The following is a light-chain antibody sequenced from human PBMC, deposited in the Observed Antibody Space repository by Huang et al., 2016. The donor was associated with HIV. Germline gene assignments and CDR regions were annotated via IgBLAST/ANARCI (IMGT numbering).Light chain of an antibody. CDR2: GAS. CDR3: QQYSNWPRT. Sequence: IVMTQSPATLAVSPGDRVTLSCRASQSVSNTLAWYHQRPGQAPRLLIYGASTRAAGVPVRFSGSVSGTDFTLTITGLQFEDLGVYFCQQYSNWPRTFGQGTKV. J-gene: IGKJ1*01. V-gene: IGKV3-15*01. CDR1: QSVSNT.